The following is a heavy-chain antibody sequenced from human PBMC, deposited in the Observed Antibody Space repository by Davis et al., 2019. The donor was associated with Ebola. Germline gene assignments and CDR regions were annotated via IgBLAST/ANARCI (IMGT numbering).Heavy chain of an antibody. CDR3: ARHGYYYDSSGYYLGGWFDP. V-gene: IGHV4-59*08. J-gene: IGHJ5*02. CDR2: IYYSGST. Sequence: PSETLSLTCTVSGGSISSYYWSWIRQPPGKGLEWIGYIYYSGSTNYNPSLKSRVTISVDTSKNQFSLKLSSVTAADTAVYYCARHGYYYDSSGYYLGGWFDPWGQGTLVTVSS. D-gene: IGHD3-22*01. CDR1: GGSISSYY.